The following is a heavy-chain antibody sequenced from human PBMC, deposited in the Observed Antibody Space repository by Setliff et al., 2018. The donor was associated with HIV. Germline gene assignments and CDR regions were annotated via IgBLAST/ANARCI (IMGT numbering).Heavy chain of an antibody. Sequence: GGSLRLSCAASGFIFSAYNMHWARQAPGKGLEWVTFISSDGNYKIYADSVKGRFTVSRDNSKNTVYLQVNSLRPEDTAMYYCTKDHLSGWASDCWGQGTLVTVSS. D-gene: IGHD6-19*01. J-gene: IGHJ4*02. CDR1: GFIFSAYN. V-gene: IGHV3-30*02. CDR2: ISSDGNYK. CDR3: TKDHLSGWASDC.